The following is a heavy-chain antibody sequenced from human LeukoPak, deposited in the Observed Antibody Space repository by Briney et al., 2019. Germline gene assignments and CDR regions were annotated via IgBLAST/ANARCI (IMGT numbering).Heavy chain of an antibody. CDR2: ISGSGIST. D-gene: IGHD2-21*02. CDR1: GFTFSTYA. Sequence: GGSLRLSCAASGFTFSTYAMSWVRQATGKGPEWVSAISGSGISTSFADAVKGRFTISRDNSKNTLSLQMNSLRAEDTAVYYCANAGGDSRPHDYWGQGTLVTVSS. J-gene: IGHJ4*02. CDR3: ANAGGDSRPHDY. V-gene: IGHV3-23*01.